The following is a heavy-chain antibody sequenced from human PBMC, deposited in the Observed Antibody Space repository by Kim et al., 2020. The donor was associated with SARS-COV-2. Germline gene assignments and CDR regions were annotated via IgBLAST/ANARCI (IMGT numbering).Heavy chain of an antibody. Sequence: GGSLRLSCAASGFTFSSYAMSWVRQAPGKGLEWVSAISGSGGSTYYEDSVKGRFTISRDNSKNTLYLQRNSLRAEDTAVYYCAKDLVGAARRSYGMDVWGQGTTVTVSS. CDR1: GFTFSSYA. V-gene: IGHV3-23*01. J-gene: IGHJ6*02. CDR2: ISGSGGST. D-gene: IGHD6-6*01. CDR3: AKDLVGAARRSYGMDV.